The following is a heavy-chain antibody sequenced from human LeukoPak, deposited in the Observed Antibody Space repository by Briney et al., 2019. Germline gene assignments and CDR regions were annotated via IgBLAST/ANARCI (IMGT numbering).Heavy chain of an antibody. CDR1: GYTFSSHG. CDR3: ARSTTKAIDI. D-gene: IGHD4-17*01. Sequence: ASVKVSCTASGYTFSSHGISWVRQAPGQGLEWMAWISAYNGNTNYAQKLQGRVTMTTDTSTSTAYMELRSLRSDDTAVYYCARSTTKAIDIWGQGTMVTVSS. V-gene: IGHV1-18*01. CDR2: ISAYNGNT. J-gene: IGHJ3*02.